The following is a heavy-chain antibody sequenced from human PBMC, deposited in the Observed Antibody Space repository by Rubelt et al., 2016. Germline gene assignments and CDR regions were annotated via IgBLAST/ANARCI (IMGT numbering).Heavy chain of an antibody. V-gene: IGHV4-39*07. CDR1: GGSISSSSYY. Sequence: QLQLQESGPGLVKPSETLSLTCTVSGGSISSSSYYWGWIRQPPGKGLEWIGEINHSGSTNYNPSLMSWVTISVDTSKNQFSLKLSSVTAADTAVYYCARSINYITPRNDYWGQGTLVTVSS. CDR3: ARSINYITPRNDY. J-gene: IGHJ4*02. CDR2: INHSGST. D-gene: IGHD1-14*01.